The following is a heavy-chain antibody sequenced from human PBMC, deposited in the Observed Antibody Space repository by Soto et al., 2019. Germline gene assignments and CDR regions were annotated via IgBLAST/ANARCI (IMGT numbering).Heavy chain of an antibody. CDR1: GGSISSSSYY. CDR3: ARLWPFGGEIKVDP. V-gene: IGHV4-39*01. CDR2: TYYSGST. Sequence: QLQLQESGPGLVKPSETLSLTCTVSGGSISSSSYYWGWIRQPPGKGLEWVGSTYYSGSTSFHPSLTERVTIYVDTSRNQFSLKVSSVTDAGTAVYYCARLWPFGGEIKVDPWGQGTLVTVSS. D-gene: IGHD3-16*01. J-gene: IGHJ5*02.